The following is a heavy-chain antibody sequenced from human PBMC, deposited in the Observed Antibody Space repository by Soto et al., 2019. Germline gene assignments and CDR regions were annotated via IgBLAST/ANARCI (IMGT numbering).Heavy chain of an antibody. CDR2: ISSRSSTI. J-gene: IGHJ4*02. CDR3: ARAMAVGSTSLDY. D-gene: IGHD6-19*01. Sequence: GGSLRLSCAASGFSFSTYNMNWVRQAPGRGLEWVSYISSRSSTIYHADSVKGRFTISRDNAKNSLYLQMDSLRDEDTAVYFCARAMAVGSTSLDYWGLGTRVTVSS. V-gene: IGHV3-48*02. CDR1: GFSFSTYN.